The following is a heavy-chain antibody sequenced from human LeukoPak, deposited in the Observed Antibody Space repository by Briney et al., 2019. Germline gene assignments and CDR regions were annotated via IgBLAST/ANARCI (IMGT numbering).Heavy chain of an antibody. CDR2: IYTSGSI. J-gene: IGHJ4*02. D-gene: IGHD3-10*01. Sequence: SETLSLTCSVSGGSISSGSYYWSWLRQPDGMGLEWIGRIYTSGSINYTPSLKSRVTISVDTSKNQFSLRLSSVTAADTAVYYCARDTWFGAGRTFDYWGQGTLVTVSS. CDR3: ARDTWFGAGRTFDY. CDR1: GGSISSGSYY. V-gene: IGHV4-61*02.